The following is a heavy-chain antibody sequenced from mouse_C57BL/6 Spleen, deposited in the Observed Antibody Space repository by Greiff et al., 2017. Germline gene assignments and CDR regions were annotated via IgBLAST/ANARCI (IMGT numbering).Heavy chain of an antibody. D-gene: IGHD3-2*02. V-gene: IGHV1-52*01. CDR2: IDPSDSET. Sequence: QVQLQQPGAELVRPGSSVKLSCKASGYTFTSYWMHWVKQRPIQGLEWIGNIDPSDSETHYNQKFKDKATLTVDKSSSTAYMQLSSLTSEDSAVYYCARSPTDSSGYVGFDYWGKGTTLTVSS. J-gene: IGHJ2*01. CDR3: ARSPTDSSGYVGFDY. CDR1: GYTFTSYW.